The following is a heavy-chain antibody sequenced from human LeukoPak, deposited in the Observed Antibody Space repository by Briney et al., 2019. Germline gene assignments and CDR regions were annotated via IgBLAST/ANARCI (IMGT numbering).Heavy chain of an antibody. CDR1: GGSFSGYD. CDR3: TRAASSGPLFTYHMDV. CDR2: INHSGST. J-gene: IGHJ6*03. V-gene: IGHV4-34*01. D-gene: IGHD3-22*01. Sequence: SETLSLTCAVYGGSFSGYDWNWIRQPPGKGLEWIGEINHSGSTNYNPSLKSRVTISVDTSKNQFSLKLTSVTAADTAVYYCTRAASSGPLFTYHMDVWGKGTTVTVSS.